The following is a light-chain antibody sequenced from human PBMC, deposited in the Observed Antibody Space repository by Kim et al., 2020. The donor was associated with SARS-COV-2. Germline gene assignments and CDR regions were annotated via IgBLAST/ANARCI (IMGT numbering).Light chain of an antibody. Sequence: GQSVTISCSGSSSNIGRNTVNWSQQLPGTAPKLLIYSSNQRPSGVPDRFSGSKSGTSASLAISGLQSEDEADYYCAAWDDSLSGWVFGGGTKLTVL. CDR1: SSNIGRNT. CDR3: AAWDDSLSGWV. V-gene: IGLV1-44*01. J-gene: IGLJ3*02. CDR2: SSN.